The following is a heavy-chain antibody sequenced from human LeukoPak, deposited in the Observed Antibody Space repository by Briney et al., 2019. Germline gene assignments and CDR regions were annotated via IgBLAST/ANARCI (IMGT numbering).Heavy chain of an antibody. J-gene: IGHJ4*02. V-gene: IGHV4-59*08. CDR1: GGSIRGYY. CDR3: ARHEFDSGSLPYFDY. CDR2: IYYSGST. Sequence: PSETLSLTCTVSGGSIRGYYWSWIRQPAGKGLEWIGYIYYSGSTNYNPSLKSRVTISVDTSKNQFSLKLSAVTAADTAVYYCARHEFDSGSLPYFDYRGQGILVTVSS. D-gene: IGHD3-10*01.